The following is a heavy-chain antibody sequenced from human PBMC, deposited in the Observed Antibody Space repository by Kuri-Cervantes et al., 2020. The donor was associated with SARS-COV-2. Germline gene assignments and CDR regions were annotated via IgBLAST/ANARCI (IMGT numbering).Heavy chain of an antibody. J-gene: IGHJ3*02. Sequence: SETLSLTCAVYGGSFSGYYWSWIRQPPGKGLEWIGEINHSGSTNYNPSLKSRVTMSVDTSKNQFSLKLSSVTAADTAVYYCARERYSSGSAFDIWGQGTMVTVSS. CDR1: GGSFSGYY. V-gene: IGHV4-34*01. CDR2: INHSGST. CDR3: ARERYSSGSAFDI. D-gene: IGHD6-19*01.